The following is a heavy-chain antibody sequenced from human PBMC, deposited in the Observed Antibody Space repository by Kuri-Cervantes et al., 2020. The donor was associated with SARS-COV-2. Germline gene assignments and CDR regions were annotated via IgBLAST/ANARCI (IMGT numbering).Heavy chain of an antibody. CDR3: ASDQGKQHRGWA. D-gene: IGHD6-19*01. J-gene: IGHJ5*02. V-gene: IGHV3-48*01. CDR1: GFTFSSYS. CDR2: ISRSSRTI. Sequence: ESLKISCAASGFTFSSYSMNWVRQAPGKGLEWVSYISRSSRTIYYADSVKGRFTISRDNAKNSLYLQMNSLRAEDTAVYCCASDQGKQHRGWAWGQVTLVTVSS.